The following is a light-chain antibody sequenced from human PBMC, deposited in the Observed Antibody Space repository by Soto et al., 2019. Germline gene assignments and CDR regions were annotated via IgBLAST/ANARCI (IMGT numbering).Light chain of an antibody. CDR1: QSVSSSY. V-gene: IGKV3-20*01. J-gene: IGKJ2*01. CDR2: GAS. Sequence: EIVLTQSPGTLSLSPGERATLSCRASQSVSSSYLAWYQQKPGQAPRLLIYGASSRATGIPDRFSGSGSGTAVTLTISRMEPEDFAVYFCQQYGRSPPSTFGQGTKVE. CDR3: QQYGRSPPST.